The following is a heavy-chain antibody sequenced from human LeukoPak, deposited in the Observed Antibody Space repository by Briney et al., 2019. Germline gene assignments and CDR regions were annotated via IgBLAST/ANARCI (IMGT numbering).Heavy chain of an antibody. J-gene: IGHJ5*02. CDR2: IKSKTDGETT. Sequence: GRSLRLSCAASGFTFNSYGMHWVRQAPGKGLEWVGRIKSKTDGETTDYAAPVKGRFTISRDDSKNTLYLQMNSLETEDTAVYYCTTIAEAGPWSWGQGTLVSVST. CDR3: TTIAEAGPWS. D-gene: IGHD6-19*01. V-gene: IGHV3-15*01. CDR1: GFTFNSYG.